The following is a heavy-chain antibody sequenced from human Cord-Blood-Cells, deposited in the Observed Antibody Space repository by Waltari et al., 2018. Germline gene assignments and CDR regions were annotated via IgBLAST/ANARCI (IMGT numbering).Heavy chain of an antibody. CDR1: GYTFTGYY. Sequence: QVQLVQSGAEVKKHGASVKVSCQASGYTFTGYYMHWVRQAPGQGLEWMGCINPHSGGTNYAQKFQGRVTMTRDTSISAAYMEMSMLRSDDTAVYYCARDAARVYGIDVWGQGTTVTVSS. CDR2: INPHSGGT. J-gene: IGHJ6*02. D-gene: IGHD6-25*01. V-gene: IGHV1-2*02. CDR3: ARDAARVYGIDV.